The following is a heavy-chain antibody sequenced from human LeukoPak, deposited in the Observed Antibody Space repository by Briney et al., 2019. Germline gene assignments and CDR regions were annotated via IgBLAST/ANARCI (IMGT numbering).Heavy chain of an antibody. CDR2: ISSTSTTK. Sequence: GGSQRLSCAASGFTFSTYSMIWVRQAPGEGLEWLSYISSTSTTKYYADSVKGRFTISRNNAKNLLYLHMNSLRDEDTTVYYCARDCRGGSCHYFDYWGQGTLVTVSS. J-gene: IGHJ4*02. V-gene: IGHV3-48*02. CDR1: GFTFSTYS. CDR3: ARDCRGGSCHYFDY. D-gene: IGHD2-15*01.